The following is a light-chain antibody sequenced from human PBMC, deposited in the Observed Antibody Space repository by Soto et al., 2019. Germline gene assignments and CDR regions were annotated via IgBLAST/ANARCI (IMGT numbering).Light chain of an antibody. CDR1: QSGNSY. J-gene: IGKJ3*01. CDR3: QQRTNWPHT. Sequence: EIVLAQSPATLSLSPGERDTLSCRASQSGNSYLAWYQQRPGQAPRLLISDASNRATGIPARFSGSGSGTDFTLTISSLEPEDFAVYYCQQRTNWPHTFGPGTKVDIK. CDR2: DAS. V-gene: IGKV3-11*01.